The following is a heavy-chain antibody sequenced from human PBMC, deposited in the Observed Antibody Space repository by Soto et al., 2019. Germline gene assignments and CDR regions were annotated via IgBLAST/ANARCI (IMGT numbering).Heavy chain of an antibody. CDR1: GHPFSHYW. D-gene: IGHD1-26*01. CDR2: IYPGDSNT. V-gene: IGHV5-51*01. J-gene: IGHJ4*02. CDR3: TFNTRHPDSGLWPY. Sequence: ESLKISCKGSGHPFSHYWIGWGRQMPGKGLEWMGIIYPGDSNTRYSPSFQGQVTISADKSISTAYVQWSSLKASDSAMYFCTFNTRHPDSGLWPYCGQAILVTLAS.